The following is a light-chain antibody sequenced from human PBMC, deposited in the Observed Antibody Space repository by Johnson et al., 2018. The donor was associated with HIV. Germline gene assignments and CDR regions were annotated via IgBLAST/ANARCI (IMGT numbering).Light chain of an antibody. Sequence: QSVLTQPPSVSAAPGQKVTISCSGSNSNIGNNYVSWYQHLPGTTPKLLIYENNKRPSVIPDRFSGSKSGTSATLGITGLQTGDEAAYYCGTWNSSLSAHNYVFGTGTEVTVL. V-gene: IGLV1-51*02. CDR2: ENN. CDR1: NSNIGNNY. J-gene: IGLJ1*01. CDR3: GTWNSSLSAHNYV.